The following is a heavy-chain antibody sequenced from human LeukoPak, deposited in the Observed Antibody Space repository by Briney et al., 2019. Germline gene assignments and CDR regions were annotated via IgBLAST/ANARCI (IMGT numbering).Heavy chain of an antibody. Sequence: PGRSLRLSCAASGFTFSSYGMHWVRQAPGKGLEWVAVIWYDGSNKYYADSVKGRFTISRDNSKNTLYLQMSSLRAEDTAVYYCARDDYVWGSPTSTFDYWGQGTLVTVSS. D-gene: IGHD3-16*01. V-gene: IGHV3-33*01. CDR3: ARDDYVWGSPTSTFDY. CDR2: IWYDGSNK. J-gene: IGHJ4*02. CDR1: GFTFSSYG.